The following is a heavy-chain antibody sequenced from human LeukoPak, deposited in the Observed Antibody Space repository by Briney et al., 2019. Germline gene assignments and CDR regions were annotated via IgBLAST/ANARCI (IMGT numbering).Heavy chain of an antibody. CDR3: ARDVYSSGDY. CDR1: GFTFSSHW. CDR2: INRDGSDL. V-gene: IGHV3-74*01. D-gene: IGHD3-10*01. J-gene: IGHJ4*02. Sequence: GGSLRLSCAASGFTFSSHWMHWVRQDPGKGLVWVSRINRDGSDLTYADSVKGRFTISRDNAKNTLYLQMNSLRVEDTAVYYCARDVYSSGDYWVQGTLVTVSS.